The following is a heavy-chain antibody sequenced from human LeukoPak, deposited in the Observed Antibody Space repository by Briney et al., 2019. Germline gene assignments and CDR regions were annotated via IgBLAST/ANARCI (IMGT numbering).Heavy chain of an antibody. CDR2: ISSSSSYI. CDR1: GFTFSSYA. J-gene: IGHJ4*02. V-gene: IGHV3-21*01. D-gene: IGHD6-19*01. Sequence: GGSLRLSCAASGFTFSSYAMSWVRQAPGKGLEWVSSISSSSSYIYYADSVKGRFTISRDNAKNSLYLQMNSLRAEDTAVYYCARKGGWYAHFDYWGQGTLVTVSS. CDR3: ARKGGWYAHFDY.